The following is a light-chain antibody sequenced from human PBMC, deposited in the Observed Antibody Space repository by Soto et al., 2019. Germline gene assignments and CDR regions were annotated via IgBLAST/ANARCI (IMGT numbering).Light chain of an antibody. CDR1: QTISSW. CDR2: KAS. V-gene: IGKV1-5*03. J-gene: IGKJ4*01. CDR3: QQANSFPFT. Sequence: DIQMTQSPSTLSGSVGDRVTITCRASQTISSWLAWYQQKPGKAPKLLIYKASTLKSGVPSRFSGSGSGTEFTLTISSLQPDDFATYYCQQANSFPFTFGGGTKVDI.